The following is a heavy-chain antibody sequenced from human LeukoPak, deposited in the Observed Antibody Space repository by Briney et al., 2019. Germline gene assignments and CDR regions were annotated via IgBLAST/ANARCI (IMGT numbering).Heavy chain of an antibody. J-gene: IGHJ5*02. CDR1: GFTFRSHA. CDR2: IYENGGTT. CDR3: ARAPSVRYNWFDP. V-gene: IGHV3-20*04. Sequence: PGGSLRLSCVGSGFTFRSHAMSWVRQAPEKGLEFVSGIYENGGTTYYADSVKGRFTISRDNAKNSLYLQMNSLRAEDTAVYYCARAPSVRYNWFDPWGQGTLVTVSS. D-gene: IGHD2-2*01.